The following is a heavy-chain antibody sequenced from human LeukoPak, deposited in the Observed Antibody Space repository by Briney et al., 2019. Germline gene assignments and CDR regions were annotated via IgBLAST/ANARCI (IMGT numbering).Heavy chain of an antibody. Sequence: ASVKVSCKASGYTFTNYGISWVRQAPGQGLEWMAWISAYNGNTDYAQKFQGRVTVTADTSTSTAYMQLRSLRSDDTAVYYCARSGCSAGSCYSQTVRFDSWGQGTLVTVSS. CDR2: ISAYNGNT. V-gene: IGHV1-18*01. D-gene: IGHD2-15*01. J-gene: IGHJ4*02. CDR3: ARSGCSAGSCYSQTVRFDS. CDR1: GYTFTNYG.